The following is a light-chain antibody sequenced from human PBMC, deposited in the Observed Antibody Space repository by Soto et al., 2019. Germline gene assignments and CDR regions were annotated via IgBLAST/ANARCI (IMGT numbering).Light chain of an antibody. CDR3: QLWDGGSGHRV. CDR2: YDR. J-gene: IGLJ2*01. CDR1: NIGSKS. V-gene: IGLV3-21*04. Sequence: SYVLTQPPSVSVAPGKAARITCGGTNIGSKSVHWYQQKPGQAPLLVIYYDRDRPSGIPERFSGSNSGNTATLTISRVEAGDEADYYCQLWDGGSGHRVFGGGTQLTVL.